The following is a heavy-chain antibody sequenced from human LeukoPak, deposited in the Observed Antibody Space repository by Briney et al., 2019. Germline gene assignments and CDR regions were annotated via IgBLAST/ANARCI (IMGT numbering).Heavy chain of an antibody. D-gene: IGHD3-10*01. CDR3: AKSRGSGTYCFDY. CDR2: IDNSGTT. CDR1: GFIFSSSA. Sequence: GRSLRLSCAASGFIFSSSAMSWVRHAPGKGLEWVSTIDNSGTTYSPDSVKGRFTISRDNSTNTLYLQMSSLRAEDTATYYCAKSRGSGTYCFDYWGQGTLVTVSS. J-gene: IGHJ4*02. V-gene: IGHV3-23*01.